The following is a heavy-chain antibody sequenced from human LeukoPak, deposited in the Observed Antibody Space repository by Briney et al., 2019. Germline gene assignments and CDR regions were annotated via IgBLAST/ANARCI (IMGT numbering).Heavy chain of an antibody. J-gene: IGHJ3*02. V-gene: IGHV4-59*01. CDR2: IYYSGST. D-gene: IGHD2-21*02. CDR1: GGSISSYH. Sequence: PSETLSLTCTVSGGSISSYHWSWIRQPPGKGLEWIGNIYYSGSTNYNPSLKSRVTISLDTSKDQFSLKLSSVTAADTAVYYCARYSYCGGDCYDAFDIWGQGTMVTVSS. CDR3: ARYSYCGGDCYDAFDI.